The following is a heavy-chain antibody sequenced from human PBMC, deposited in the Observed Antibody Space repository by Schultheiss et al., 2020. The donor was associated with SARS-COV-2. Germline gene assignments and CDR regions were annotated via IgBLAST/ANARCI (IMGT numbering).Heavy chain of an antibody. CDR3: ARGPAPYSDFWTDSYTGWFDP. J-gene: IGHJ5*02. D-gene: IGHD3-3*01. CDR1: GGSISRSGYY. CDR2: MYYTDNT. V-gene: IGHV4-39*01. Sequence: GSPRLSCTVSGGSISRSGYYWGWIRQSPGKGLEWIGSMYYTDNTYYNPPLKSRVTISADTSKNQFSLKLRSVTAADTAVYYCARGPAPYSDFWTDSYTGWFDPWGQGTLVTAPQ.